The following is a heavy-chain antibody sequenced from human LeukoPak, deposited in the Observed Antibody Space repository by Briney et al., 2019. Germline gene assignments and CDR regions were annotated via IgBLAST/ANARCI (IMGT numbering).Heavy chain of an antibody. D-gene: IGHD3-3*02. Sequence: SETLSLTCAVYGGSFSGYYWSWIRQPPGKGLEWIGEINHSGSTNYNPSLKSRVTISVDTSKNQFSLKLSSVTAADTAVYYCARGFLISRPGGYYFDYWGQGTLVTASS. CDR3: ARGFLISRPGGYYFDY. J-gene: IGHJ4*02. V-gene: IGHV4-34*01. CDR1: GGSFSGYY. CDR2: INHSGST.